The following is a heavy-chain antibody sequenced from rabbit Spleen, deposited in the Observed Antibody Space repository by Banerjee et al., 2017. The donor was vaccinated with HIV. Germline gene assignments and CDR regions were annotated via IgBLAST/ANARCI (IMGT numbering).Heavy chain of an antibody. J-gene: IGHJ6*01. V-gene: IGHV1S40*01. CDR2: IYGGGVNA. D-gene: IGHD8-1*01. CDR1: GFSFSSYYY. CDR3: ARDTGTSFSTYGMDL. Sequence: QSLEESGGDLVKPGASLTLKCTASGFSFSSYYYMCWVRQAPGKGPEWIACIYGGGVNAYYASWAKGRFTCSKASSTTVTLQMTSLTAADTATYFCARDTGTSFSTYGMDLWGQCTLVTVS.